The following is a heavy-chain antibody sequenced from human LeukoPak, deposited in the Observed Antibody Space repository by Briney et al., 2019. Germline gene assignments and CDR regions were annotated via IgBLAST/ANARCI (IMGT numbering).Heavy chain of an antibody. J-gene: IGHJ4*02. V-gene: IGHV3-30*04. CDR2: ISYDGSNK. D-gene: IGHD4-17*01. CDR3: ARVSPNTVTTLQYFDY. Sequence: PGGSLRLSCAASGFTFGSYAMHWVRQAPGKGLEWVAVISYDGSNKYYADSVKGRFTISRDNSKNTLYLQMNSLRAEDTAVYYCARVSPNTVTTLQYFDYWGQGTLVTVSS. CDR1: GFTFGSYA.